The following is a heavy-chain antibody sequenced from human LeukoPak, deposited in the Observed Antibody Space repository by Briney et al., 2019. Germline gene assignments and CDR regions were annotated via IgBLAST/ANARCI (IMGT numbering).Heavy chain of an antibody. Sequence: GGSLRLSCAASGFTLSSYWMHWVRQAPGKGVVWVSRINSDGRSTSHADSVKGRFTISRDNAKNTLYLQMNSLRAEDTAVYYCAREYLPGHNWFDPWGQGTLVTVSS. CDR3: AREYLPGHNWFDP. J-gene: IGHJ5*02. V-gene: IGHV3-74*01. CDR2: INSDGRST. D-gene: IGHD2-2*01. CDR1: GFTLSSYW.